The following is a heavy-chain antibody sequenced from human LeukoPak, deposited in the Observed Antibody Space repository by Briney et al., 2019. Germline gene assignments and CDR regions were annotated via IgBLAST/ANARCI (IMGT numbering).Heavy chain of an antibody. Sequence: GASVKVSCKASGYTFTGYYMHWVRQAPGQGLEWMGRINPNSGGTNYAQKFRGRVTMTRDTSISTAHMELSRLRSDDTAVYYCARDLGYSSGWYVLGYWGQGTLVTVSS. D-gene: IGHD6-19*01. CDR3: ARDLGYSSGWYVLGY. CDR2: INPNSGGT. J-gene: IGHJ4*02. CDR1: GYTFTGYY. V-gene: IGHV1-2*06.